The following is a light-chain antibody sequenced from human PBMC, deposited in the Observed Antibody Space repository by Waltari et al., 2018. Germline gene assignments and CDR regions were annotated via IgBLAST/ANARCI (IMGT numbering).Light chain of an antibody. Sequence: QSALTQPASVSGSPGQSIPISRPGTSSAVGNYNLVSWYQQHPGKAPKLMIYEVSQRPSGVSNRFSGSKSGNTASLTISGLQPEDETDYYCCSYAGHSTYVFGTGTKVTVL. J-gene: IGLJ1*01. V-gene: IGLV2-23*02. CDR3: CSYAGHSTYV. CDR1: SSAVGNYNL. CDR2: EVS.